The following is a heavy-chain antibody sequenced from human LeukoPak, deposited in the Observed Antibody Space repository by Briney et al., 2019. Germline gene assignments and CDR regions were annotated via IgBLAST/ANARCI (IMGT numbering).Heavy chain of an antibody. CDR2: INPNSGGT. CDR3: ARGRRAFGSSWYYFDY. CDR1: GGTFSSYA. D-gene: IGHD6-13*01. Sequence: SSVKVSCKASGGTFSSYAISWVRQAPGQGLEWMGGINPNSGGTNYAQKFQGRVTMTRNTSISTAYMELSSLRSEDTAVYYCARGRRAFGSSWYYFDYWGQGTLVTVSS. V-gene: IGHV1-8*02. J-gene: IGHJ4*02.